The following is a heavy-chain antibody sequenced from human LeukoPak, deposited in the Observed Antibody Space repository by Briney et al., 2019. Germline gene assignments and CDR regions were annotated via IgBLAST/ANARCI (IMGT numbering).Heavy chain of an antibody. CDR3: ARVPYYDSSGYSNYYFDY. Sequence: ASVKVSCKGSGYTFTCYYMHWVRHAPGQGLEWMGWINPNSGGTNYAQKFQGRVTMTTDTSISTAYMELSRLRSDDTAVYYCARVPYYDSSGYSNYYFDYGGQGTLVTVSA. CDR1: GYTFTCYY. V-gene: IGHV1-2*02. CDR2: INPNSGGT. J-gene: IGHJ4*02. D-gene: IGHD3-22*01.